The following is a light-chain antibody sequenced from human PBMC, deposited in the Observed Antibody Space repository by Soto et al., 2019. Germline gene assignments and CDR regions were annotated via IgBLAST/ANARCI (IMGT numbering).Light chain of an antibody. CDR2: GAS. CDR3: XXXGSSPVT. V-gene: IGKV3-20*01. Sequence: EIVLTQSPGTLSLSPGXRXTLSXXASQSVSXSYLAWYQQKPGQAPRLLIYGASSRATGIPDRFSGSGSGTDFTLTISRLEPXXXAVXYXXXXGSSPVTFGQGTKLEIK. J-gene: IGKJ2*01. CDR1: QSVSXSY.